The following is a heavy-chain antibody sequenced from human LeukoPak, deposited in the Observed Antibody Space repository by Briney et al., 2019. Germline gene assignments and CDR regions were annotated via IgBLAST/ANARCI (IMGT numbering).Heavy chain of an antibody. CDR2: IIPIFGTA. V-gene: IGHV1-69*13. D-gene: IGHD2-2*01. J-gene: IGHJ4*02. CDR1: GGTFSSYA. CDR3: ARGGVVVPAATVFDY. Sequence: ASVKVSCKASGGTFSSYAISWVRQAPGQGLEWMGGIIPIFGTANYAQKFQGRVTITADESTSTAYMELSSLRSEDTAVYYCARGGVVVPAATVFDYWGQGTLVTVSS.